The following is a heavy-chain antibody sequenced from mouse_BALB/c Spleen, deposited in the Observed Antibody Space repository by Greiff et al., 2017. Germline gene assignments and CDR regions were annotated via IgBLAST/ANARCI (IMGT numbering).Heavy chain of an antibody. J-gene: IGHJ2*01. Sequence: QVQLQQSGAELVKPGASVKLSCKASGYTFTSYYMYWVKQRPGQGLEWIGEINPSNGSTNFNEKFKSKATLTVDKSSSTAYMQLSSLTSEDSAVYYCYGYGDYWGQGTTLTVSS. CDR1: GYTFTSYY. D-gene: IGHD1-2*01. CDR3: YGYGDY. CDR2: INPSNGST. V-gene: IGHV1S81*02.